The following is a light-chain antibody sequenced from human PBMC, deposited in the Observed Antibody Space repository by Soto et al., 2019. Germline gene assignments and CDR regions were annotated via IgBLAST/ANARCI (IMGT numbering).Light chain of an antibody. V-gene: IGKV3-20*01. Sequence: EIVLTQSPCTLSLSPGERATLSCRASQSVSSSYLAWYQQKSGQAPRLLIYGASSRATGIPDRFSGSGSGTDFTLAISRLEPEDFAVYYCQHYGSRYTFGQGTKLEIK. CDR2: GAS. CDR3: QHYGSRYT. J-gene: IGKJ2*01. CDR1: QSVSSSY.